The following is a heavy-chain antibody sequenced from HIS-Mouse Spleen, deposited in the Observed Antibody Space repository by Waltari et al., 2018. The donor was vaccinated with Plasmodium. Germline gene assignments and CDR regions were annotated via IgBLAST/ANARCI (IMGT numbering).Heavy chain of an antibody. CDR1: GYTFTGYY. CDR3: ARVLGYKAAAGTFVEYFQH. D-gene: IGHD6-13*01. Sequence: QVQLVQSGAEVKQPGASVKVSCKASGYTFTGYYMHWGRQAPGQGLGWMGWINPNSGGTNYAQKFQGRVTMTRDTSISTAYMELSRLRSDDTAVYYCARVLGYKAAAGTFVEYFQHWGQGTLVTVSS. V-gene: IGHV1-2*02. CDR2: INPNSGGT. J-gene: IGHJ1*01.